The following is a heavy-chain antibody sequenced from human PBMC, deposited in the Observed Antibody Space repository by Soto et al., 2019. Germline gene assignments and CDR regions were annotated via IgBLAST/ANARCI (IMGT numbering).Heavy chain of an antibody. CDR1: ACSIRSNY. Sequence: SETLSLTCTVSACSIRSNYLNWMRQAPGKGLEWLGLIHYSESTNYNPSLKSRVTISLDTSKNQFSLDLSSVTAADTAVYYCTIGAVWTTDYWSKGTLVTVAS. CDR2: IHYSEST. J-gene: IGHJ4*02. CDR3: TIGAVWTTDY. V-gene: IGHV4-59*01. D-gene: IGHD1-1*01.